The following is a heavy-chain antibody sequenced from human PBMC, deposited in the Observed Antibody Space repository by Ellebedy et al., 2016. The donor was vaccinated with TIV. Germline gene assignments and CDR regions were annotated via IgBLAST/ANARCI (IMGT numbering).Heavy chain of an antibody. D-gene: IGHD2-15*01. J-gene: IGHJ3*02. Sequence: SETLSLXCVVSDGSISNYYWNWIRQPPGKGLEWIGYIYYSGSTNYNPSLKSRVTISVDTSKNQFSLKLSSVTAADTAVYYCARRRGYCSGASCPHDAFDIWGRGTMVTVPS. CDR2: IYYSGST. CDR3: ARRRGYCSGASCPHDAFDI. CDR1: DGSISNYY. V-gene: IGHV4-59*13.